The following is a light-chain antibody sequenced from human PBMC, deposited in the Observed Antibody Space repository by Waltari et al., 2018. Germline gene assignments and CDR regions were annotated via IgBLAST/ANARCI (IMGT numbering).Light chain of an antibody. CDR2: RAS. Sequence: DIQMTQSPSTLSASVGDRVTISCRASQSISYWLAWYQQKTGKAPKLLIYRASNLESGVPSRFSGSVSGTEFTLTISSLQPDDFATYYCQQYNSYSHTFGQGTKLEMK. CDR1: QSISYW. J-gene: IGKJ2*01. V-gene: IGKV1-5*03. CDR3: QQYNSYSHT.